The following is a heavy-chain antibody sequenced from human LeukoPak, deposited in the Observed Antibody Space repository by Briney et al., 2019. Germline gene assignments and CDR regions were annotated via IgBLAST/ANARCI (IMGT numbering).Heavy chain of an antibody. CDR3: ATSPGLGYSSSLTGVDY. CDR1: GFTFRSYD. CDR2: IGTAGEI. Sequence: SGGSLRLSCAASGFTFRSYDMHWVRQATGKGLEWVSGIGTAGEIYYPGSVKGRFTISRDNAKNSLYLQMNSLRAEDTAVYYCATSPGLGYSSSLTGVDYWGQGTLVTVSS. J-gene: IGHJ4*02. D-gene: IGHD6-6*01. V-gene: IGHV3-13*01.